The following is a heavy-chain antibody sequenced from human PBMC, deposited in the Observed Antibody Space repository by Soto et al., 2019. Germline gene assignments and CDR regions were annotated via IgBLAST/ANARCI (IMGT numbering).Heavy chain of an antibody. Sequence: ASVKVSCKACGYTFTIYGISWARQAPGQGLEWMGWISAYNGNTNYAQKLQGRVTMTTDTSTSTAYMELRSLRSDDTAVYYCARSLAGTGYYYGMDVWGQGTTVTVSS. CDR3: ARSLAGTGYYYGMDV. J-gene: IGHJ6*02. CDR2: ISAYNGNT. V-gene: IGHV1-18*01. D-gene: IGHD6-19*01. CDR1: GYTFTIYG.